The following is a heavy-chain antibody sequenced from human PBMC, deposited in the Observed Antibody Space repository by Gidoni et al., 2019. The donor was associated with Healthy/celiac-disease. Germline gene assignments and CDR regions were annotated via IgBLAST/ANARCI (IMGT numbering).Heavy chain of an antibody. D-gene: IGHD6-13*01. V-gene: IGHV3-30*18. Sequence: QVQLVESGGGVVQPGRSLRLSCAASGFTFSSYGMHWVRQAPGKGLEWVAVISYDGSNKYYADSVKGRFTISRDNSKNTLYLQMNSLRAEDTAVYYCAKSAAAPRDYYYYGMDVCGQGTTVTVSS. CDR3: AKSAAAPRDYYYYGMDV. CDR1: GFTFSSYG. J-gene: IGHJ6*02. CDR2: ISYDGSNK.